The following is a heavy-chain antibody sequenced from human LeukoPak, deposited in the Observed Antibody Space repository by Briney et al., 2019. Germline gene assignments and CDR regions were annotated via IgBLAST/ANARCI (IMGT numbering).Heavy chain of an antibody. CDR1: GYTFTSYY. V-gene: IGHV1-46*01. CDR3: ARISTYDFWSAKSAAGFDY. Sequence: ASVKVSCKTYGYTFTSYYIHWVRQAPGQGLEWMGIINPSGGSTSYAQKFQGRVTMTRDMSTSTVYMELSSLRSEDTAVYHCARISTYDFWSAKSAAGFDYWGQGTLVTVSS. CDR2: INPSGGST. J-gene: IGHJ4*02. D-gene: IGHD3-3*01.